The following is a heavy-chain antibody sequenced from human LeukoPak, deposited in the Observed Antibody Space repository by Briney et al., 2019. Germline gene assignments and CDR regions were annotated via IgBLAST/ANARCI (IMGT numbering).Heavy chain of an antibody. Sequence: GGSLRLSCAASGFTLSSYWMHWVRQGPGKGLVWVSRINSDGSSTSYADSVRGRFTISRDNANNTLYLQMNSLRAEDTAVYYCASEYSSSSGHFWGQGTLVTVSS. D-gene: IGHD6-6*01. J-gene: IGHJ4*02. CDR2: INSDGSST. CDR1: GFTLSSYW. CDR3: ASEYSSSSGHF. V-gene: IGHV3-74*01.